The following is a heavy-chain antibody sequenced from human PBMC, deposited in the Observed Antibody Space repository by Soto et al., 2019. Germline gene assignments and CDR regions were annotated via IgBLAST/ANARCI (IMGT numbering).Heavy chain of an antibody. J-gene: IGHJ4*02. CDR2: ISGSGGSK. V-gene: IGHV3-23*01. Sequence: GGSLRLSCAASGFTFSSYAMSWVRQAPGKGLEWVSAISGSGGSKYYADSVKGRFTISRDNSKNTLYLQMNSLRAEDTAVYYCAKALNYYDSSGYYLYWGQGTLVTVSS. CDR3: AKALNYYDSSGYYLY. CDR1: GFTFSSYA. D-gene: IGHD3-22*01.